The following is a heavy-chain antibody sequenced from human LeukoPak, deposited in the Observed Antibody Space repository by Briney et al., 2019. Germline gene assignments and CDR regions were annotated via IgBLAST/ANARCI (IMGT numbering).Heavy chain of an antibody. V-gene: IGHV4-59*01. D-gene: IGHD1-1*01. Sequence: PSETLSLTCTVSGGSLSSYYWSWIRQPPGKGLEWIGYIYYSGSTNYNPSRKSRVTISVDTSKNQFSLKLSSVTAADTAVYYCARGGTRRYFDYWGQGTLVTVSS. CDR2: IYYSGST. CDR1: GGSLSSYY. J-gene: IGHJ4*02. CDR3: ARGGTRRYFDY.